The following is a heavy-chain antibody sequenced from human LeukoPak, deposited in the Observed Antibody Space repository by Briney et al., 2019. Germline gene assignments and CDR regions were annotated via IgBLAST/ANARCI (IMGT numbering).Heavy chain of an antibody. Sequence: SETLSLTCTVSGDSISSYYWTWIRQPAGKGLEWIGRMHTSGSTNYNPSLKSRVTMSVDTSTDGFSLTLSSVTAADTAVYYCARVVSSYYDILTGYSNWLDPWGQGTLVIVSS. V-gene: IGHV4-4*07. D-gene: IGHD3-9*01. CDR3: ARVVSSYYDILTGYSNWLDP. J-gene: IGHJ5*02. CDR2: MHTSGST. CDR1: GDSISSYY.